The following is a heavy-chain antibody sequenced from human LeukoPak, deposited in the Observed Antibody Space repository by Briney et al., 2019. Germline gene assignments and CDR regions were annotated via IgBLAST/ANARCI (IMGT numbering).Heavy chain of an antibody. D-gene: IGHD3-3*01. Sequence: GGSLRLSCAASGFTFNTYTMNWVRQAPGKGLEWVSYISGSSGIIDYADSVRGRFTISRDNAKNSLYLQMNSLRAEDTAVYYCARRRTYYDFWSGYYDAFDIWGQGTMVTVSS. CDR1: GFTFNTYT. CDR3: ARRRTYYDFWSGYYDAFDI. J-gene: IGHJ3*02. CDR2: ISGSSGII. V-gene: IGHV3-48*01.